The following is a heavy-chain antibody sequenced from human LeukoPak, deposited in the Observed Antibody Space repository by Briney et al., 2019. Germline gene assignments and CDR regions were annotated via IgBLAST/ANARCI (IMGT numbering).Heavy chain of an antibody. J-gene: IGHJ6*03. Sequence: SETLSLTCAVYGGSFSGYYWSWIRQPPGKGLEWIGEINHSGSTYYNPSLKSRVTISVDTSKNQFSLKLSSVTAADTAVYYCARTIGYCTNGVCSIHFYYYMDVWGKGTTVTVSS. V-gene: IGHV4-34*01. CDR2: INHSGST. D-gene: IGHD2-8*01. CDR3: ARTIGYCTNGVCSIHFYYYMDV. CDR1: GGSFSGYY.